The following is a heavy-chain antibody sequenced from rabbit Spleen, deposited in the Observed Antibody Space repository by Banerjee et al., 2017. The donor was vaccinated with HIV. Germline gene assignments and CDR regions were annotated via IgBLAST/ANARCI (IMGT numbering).Heavy chain of an antibody. CDR3: ARGSATMTMVITGYYFNL. CDR1: GVSFSSQYY. V-gene: IGHV1S40*01. D-gene: IGHD2-1*01. CDR2: IYDSNSTST. Sequence: QSLEESGGCLVKPGASLTLTCTDSGVSFSSQYYMCWVRQAPGKGLEWIACIYDSNSTSTKYASWAKGRFTISKTSSTTVTLQMTSLTVADTATYFCARGSATMTMVITGYYFNLWGPGTVTVS. J-gene: IGHJ4*01.